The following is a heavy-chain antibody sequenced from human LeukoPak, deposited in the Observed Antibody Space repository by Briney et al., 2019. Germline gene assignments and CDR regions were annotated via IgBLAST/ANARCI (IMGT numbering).Heavy chain of an antibody. CDR2: ITWNSGNI. J-gene: IGHJ6*02. Sequence: GRSLRLSCAASGFTFGDYAMHWVRQAPGKGLEWVSGITWNSGNIVYVDSVKGRFTISRDNAKNSLFLQMNSLRAEYTALYYCAKDKTSFYDAMDVWGQGTTVTVSS. D-gene: IGHD6-6*01. CDR3: AKDKTSFYDAMDV. CDR1: GFTFGDYA. V-gene: IGHV3-9*01.